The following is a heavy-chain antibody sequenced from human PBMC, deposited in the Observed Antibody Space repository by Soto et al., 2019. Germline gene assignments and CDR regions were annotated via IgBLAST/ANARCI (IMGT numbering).Heavy chain of an antibody. CDR2: IWYDGSNQ. CDR3: VKDHCGGDCYSDPYFDY. V-gene: IGHV3-33*06. CDR1: GFIFTTYG. D-gene: IGHD2-21*02. J-gene: IGHJ4*02. Sequence: QVQLVESGGGVVQPGRSLRLSCAASGFIFTTYGLHWVRQAPGKGLEWVAVIWYDGSNQYYADSVKGRFTISRDNSKNILYLEMNSVRVDDTAVYYCVKDHCGGDCYSDPYFDYWGQGTLVTVSS.